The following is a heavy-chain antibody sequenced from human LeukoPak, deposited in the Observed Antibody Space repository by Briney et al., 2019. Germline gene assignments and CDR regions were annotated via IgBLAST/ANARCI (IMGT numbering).Heavy chain of an antibody. J-gene: IGHJ4*02. CDR1: GGSFSSYY. CDR2: IYYSGST. V-gene: IGHV4-59*08. CDR3: ARHPQSAAGILDY. D-gene: IGHD6-13*01. Sequence: SETLSLTCAVYGGSFSSYYWSWIRQPPGKGLEWIGYIYYSGSTNYNPSLKSRVTISVDTSKNQFSLKLSSVTAADTAVYYCARHPQSAAGILDYWGQGTLVTVSS.